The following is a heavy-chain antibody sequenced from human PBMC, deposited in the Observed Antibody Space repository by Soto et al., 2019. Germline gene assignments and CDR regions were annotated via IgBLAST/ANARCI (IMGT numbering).Heavy chain of an antibody. CDR2: IYPGDSDT. Sequence: SLKISCKGSGYSVTSYWIGWVRQMPGKGLEWMGIIYPGDSDTRYSPSFQGQVTISADKSISTAYLQWSSLKASDTAMYYCAREPEHYNYGMDVWGQGTTVTVSS. CDR3: AREPEHYNYGMDV. V-gene: IGHV5-51*01. CDR1: GYSVTSYW. J-gene: IGHJ6*02.